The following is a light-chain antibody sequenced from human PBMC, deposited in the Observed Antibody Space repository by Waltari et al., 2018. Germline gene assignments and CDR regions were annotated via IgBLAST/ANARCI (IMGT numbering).Light chain of an antibody. Sequence: QSVLTQPPSASGTPGQRVTISSSGSSSHIGSNYVFWYQQLPGTAPTLLISRNNQRPSRGPGRFSGSKSGTSASLAISGLRSEDEADYFCAAWDDSLSAWVFGGGTKLTVL. CDR3: AAWDDSLSAWV. J-gene: IGLJ3*02. CDR1: SSHIGSNY. CDR2: RNN. V-gene: IGLV1-47*01.